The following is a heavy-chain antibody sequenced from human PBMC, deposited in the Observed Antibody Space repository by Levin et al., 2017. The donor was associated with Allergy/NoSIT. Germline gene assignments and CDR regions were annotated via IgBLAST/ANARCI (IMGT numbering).Heavy chain of an antibody. CDR1: GFTFRTSW. D-gene: IGHD2/OR15-2a*01. J-gene: IGHJ4*02. V-gene: IGHV3-74*01. Sequence: GGSLRLSCVASGFTFRTSWMHWVRQAPGKGLEWVSHINRDGSTTSYADSVRGRFTVSRDNAKNTLYLQMNSLRDEDTAVYYCARELAYLFDYWGQGTLITVSS. CDR2: INRDGSTT. CDR3: ARELAYLFDY.